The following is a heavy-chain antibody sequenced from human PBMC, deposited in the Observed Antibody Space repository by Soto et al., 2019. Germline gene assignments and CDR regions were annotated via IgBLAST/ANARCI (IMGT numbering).Heavy chain of an antibody. Sequence: GGSLRLSCAASGFTFSSYWMSWVRQAPGKGLEWVANIKQDGSEKYYVDSVKGRFTISRDNAKNSLYLQMNSLRAEDMAVYYCARPFGVGYYYGMDVWGQGTTVTVSS. D-gene: IGHD3-10*01. J-gene: IGHJ6*02. CDR2: IKQDGSEK. V-gene: IGHV3-7*01. CDR1: GFTFSSYW. CDR3: ARPFGVGYYYGMDV.